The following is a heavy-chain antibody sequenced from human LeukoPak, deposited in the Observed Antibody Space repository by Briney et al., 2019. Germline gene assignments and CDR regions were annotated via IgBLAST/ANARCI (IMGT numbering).Heavy chain of an antibody. J-gene: IGHJ4*02. D-gene: IGHD2-2*01. CDR1: GFTFSSYA. CDR2: ISGSGGST. V-gene: IGHV3-23*01. CDR3: AKGQYQLPYFDY. Sequence: TGGALRLSCAASGFTFSSYAMSWVRQASGKGLEWVSAISGSGGSTYDADSVKGRFTISRDNSKNTLYPQMNSLRAEDTAVYYCAKGQYQLPYFDYWGQGTLVTVSS.